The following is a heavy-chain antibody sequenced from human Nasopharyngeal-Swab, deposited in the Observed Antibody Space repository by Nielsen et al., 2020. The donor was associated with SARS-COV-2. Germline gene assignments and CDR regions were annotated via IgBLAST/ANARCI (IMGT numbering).Heavy chain of an antibody. V-gene: IGHV4-59*12. Sequence: SETLSLTCTVSGGSISSYYWSWIRQPPGKGLEWIGYIYYSGSTNYNPSLKSRVTISVDKSKNQFSLKLSSVTAADTAVYYCARGYCSGGSCSFDYWGQGTLVTVSS. CDR2: IYYSGST. CDR1: GGSISSYY. J-gene: IGHJ4*02. CDR3: ARGYCSGGSCSFDY. D-gene: IGHD2-15*01.